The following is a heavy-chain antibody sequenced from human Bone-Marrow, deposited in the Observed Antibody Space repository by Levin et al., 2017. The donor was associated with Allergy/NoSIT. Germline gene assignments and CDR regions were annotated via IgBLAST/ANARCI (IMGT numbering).Heavy chain of an antibody. Sequence: GESLKISCAASGFTFSSYSMNWVRQAPGKGLEWVSSISSSSSYIYYADSVKGRFTISRDNAKNSLYLQMNSLRAEDTAVYYCARDVTDAQFYDFWSGYFNWFDPWGQGTLVTVSS. CDR2: ISSSSSYI. J-gene: IGHJ5*02. CDR1: GFTFSSYS. D-gene: IGHD3-3*01. CDR3: ARDVTDAQFYDFWSGYFNWFDP. V-gene: IGHV3-21*01.